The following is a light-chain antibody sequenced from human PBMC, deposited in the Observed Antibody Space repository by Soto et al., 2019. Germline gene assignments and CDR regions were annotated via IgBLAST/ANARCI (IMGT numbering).Light chain of an antibody. CDR3: QQLNSYPQT. J-gene: IGKJ1*01. Sequence: IHMTHSPSSLSASLGDMVTITFRASHSISSYLNWYQQKPWKAPKVLIYAASSLQSGVPSRFSGIGSGTDFTLSISSLQPEDFATYYCQQLNSYPQTFGQGTKVDIK. V-gene: IGKV1-39*01. CDR2: AAS. CDR1: HSISSY.